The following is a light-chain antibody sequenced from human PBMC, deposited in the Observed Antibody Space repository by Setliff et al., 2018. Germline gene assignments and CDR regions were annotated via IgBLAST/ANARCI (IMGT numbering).Light chain of an antibody. CDR1: SSNIGSNT. CDR3: AAWDDSLNGLYV. V-gene: IGLV1-44*01. Sequence: QFALAQPPSTSGTPGQKVTISCSGGSSNIGSNTVNWYQQFPGTAPKLLIYSNDQRPSGVPDRFSGSKSGTSASLAISGLQSEDESYYYCAAWDDSLNGLYVFGTGTKVTVL. CDR2: SND. J-gene: IGLJ1*01.